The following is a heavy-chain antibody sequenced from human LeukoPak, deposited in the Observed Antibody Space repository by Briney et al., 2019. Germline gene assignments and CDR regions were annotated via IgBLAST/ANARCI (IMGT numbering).Heavy chain of an antibody. D-gene: IGHD6-13*01. CDR3: AKDSSSWLYDAFDI. V-gene: IGHV3-33*06. CDR2: IWYDGSNK. J-gene: IGHJ3*02. CDR1: GFTFSSYG. Sequence: GRSLRLSCAASGFTFSSYGMHWVRQAPGKGLEWVAVIWYDGSNKYYADSVKGRFTISRDNSKNTLYLQMNSLRAEDTAVYYCAKDSSSWLYDAFDIWGQGTMVTVSS.